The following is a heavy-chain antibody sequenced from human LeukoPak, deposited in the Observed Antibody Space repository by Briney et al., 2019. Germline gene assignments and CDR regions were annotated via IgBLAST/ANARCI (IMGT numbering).Heavy chain of an antibody. V-gene: IGHV1-2*02. CDR1: GYTFTSYA. D-gene: IGHD6-6*01. J-gene: IGHJ3*02. Sequence: ASVKVSCKASGYTFTSYAMNWVRQAPGQGLGWMGWINPNSGGTNYAQKFQGRVTMTRDTSISTAYMELSRLRSDDTAVYYCARVPRRFSSGYAFDIWGQGTMVTVSS. CDR3: ARVPRRFSSGYAFDI. CDR2: INPNSGGT.